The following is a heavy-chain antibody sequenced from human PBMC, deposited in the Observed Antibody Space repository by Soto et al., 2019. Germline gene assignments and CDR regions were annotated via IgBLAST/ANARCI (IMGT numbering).Heavy chain of an antibody. J-gene: IGHJ5*02. CDR1: GFTFSSHW. CDR2: VNADGSST. V-gene: IGHV3-74*01. CDR3: ARGLVRIDP. D-gene: IGHD3-16*02. Sequence: GGSLRLSCAASGFTFSSHWMHWVRQDPGKGLVWVSGVNADGSSTTYVDSVKGRFTISRDNAKNTLFLQMNSLRAEDTAVYYCARGLVRIDPWGQGTVVTVSS.